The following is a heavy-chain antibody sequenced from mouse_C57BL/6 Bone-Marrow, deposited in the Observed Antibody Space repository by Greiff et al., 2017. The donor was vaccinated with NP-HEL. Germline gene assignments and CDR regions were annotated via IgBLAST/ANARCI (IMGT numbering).Heavy chain of an antibody. Sequence: QVQLQQPGAELVMPGASVKLSCKASGYTFTSYWMHWVKQRPGQGLEWIGEIDPSDSYTNYNQKFKGKSTLTVDKSSSTAYMQLSSLTSEDSAVDYCAMDGPHYYAMDYWGQGTSVTVSS. V-gene: IGHV1-69*01. CDR2: IDPSDSYT. J-gene: IGHJ4*01. D-gene: IGHD1-1*01. CDR3: AMDGPHYYAMDY. CDR1: GYTFTSYW.